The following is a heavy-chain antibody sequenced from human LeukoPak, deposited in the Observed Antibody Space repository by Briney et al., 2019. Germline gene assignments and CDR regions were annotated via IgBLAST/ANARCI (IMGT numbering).Heavy chain of an antibody. Sequence: GGSLRLSCAASGFTFSDYYMSWVRQAPGKGLEWVSVIYSVGATFYADSVRGRFTISRDTSENTLFLQMNSLRVEDTAVYYCVRQPYSSNNWGQGTLVTVSS. CDR1: GFTFSDYY. V-gene: IGHV3-66*04. J-gene: IGHJ4*02. D-gene: IGHD6-13*01. CDR2: IYSVGAT. CDR3: VRQPYSSNN.